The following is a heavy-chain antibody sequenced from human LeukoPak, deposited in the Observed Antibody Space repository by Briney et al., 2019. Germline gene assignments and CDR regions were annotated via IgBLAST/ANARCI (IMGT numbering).Heavy chain of an antibody. CDR1: GYSISSGYY. CDR3: ARFYCSGGSCYWNDY. CDR2: IYHSGST. V-gene: IGHV4-38-2*01. Sequence: ASETLSLTCAVSGYSISSGYYWGWIRQPPGKGLEWIGSIYHSGSTYYNPSLKSRVTISVDTSKNQFSLKLSSVTAADTAVYYCARFYCSGGSCYWNDYWGQGTLVTVSS. D-gene: IGHD2-15*01. J-gene: IGHJ4*02.